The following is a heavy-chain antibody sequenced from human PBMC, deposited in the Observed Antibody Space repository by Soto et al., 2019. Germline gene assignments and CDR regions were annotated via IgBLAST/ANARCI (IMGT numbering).Heavy chain of an antibody. V-gene: IGHV3-30-3*01. CDR3: VRVPQGY. CDR1: GFTFSSYA. Sequence: PGGSLRLSCAASGFTFSSYAMHWVRQAPGKGLEWVAVISYDGSNKYYADSVKGRFTISRDNSKNTLYLQMNSLRAEDTAVYYCVRVPQGYWGQGTVVTVSS. CDR2: ISYDGSNK. J-gene: IGHJ4*02.